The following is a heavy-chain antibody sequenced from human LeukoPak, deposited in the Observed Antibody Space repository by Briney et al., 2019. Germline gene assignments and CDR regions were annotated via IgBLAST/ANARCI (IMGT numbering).Heavy chain of an antibody. CDR2: IYYSGST. Sequence: SETLSLTCTVSGGSISSSSYYWGWIRQPPGKGLEWIGSIYYSGSTYYNPSLKSRVTISVDTSKNQFSLKLSSVTAADTAVYYCARVGSRITMIVVELDYFDYWGQGTLVTVSS. CDR3: ARVGSRITMIVVELDYFDY. V-gene: IGHV4-39*07. J-gene: IGHJ4*02. D-gene: IGHD3-22*01. CDR1: GGSISSSSYY.